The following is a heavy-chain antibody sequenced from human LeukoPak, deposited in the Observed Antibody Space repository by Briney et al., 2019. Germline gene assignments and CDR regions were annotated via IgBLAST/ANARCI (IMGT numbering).Heavy chain of an antibody. CDR1: GVTLSSLW. D-gene: IGHD5-12*01. V-gene: IGHV3-7*04. Sequence: GGCLRLSRAPSGVTLSSLWMSWVRQAPGKGLEWGASIKVDGSEKYYVDSVKGRFTISRDNAENSLFLQMHSLRAEDTAVYYCARSSDKVAPEDSWGQGTLVTVSS. CDR3: ARSSDKVAPEDS. J-gene: IGHJ4*02. CDR2: IKVDGSEK.